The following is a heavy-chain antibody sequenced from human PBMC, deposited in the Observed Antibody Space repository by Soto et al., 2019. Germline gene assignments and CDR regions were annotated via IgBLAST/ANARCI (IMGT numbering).Heavy chain of an antibody. V-gene: IGHV3-48*01. CDR3: ARGSAAQFFVYHAPVSFDY. CDR1: GFTFSSYS. J-gene: IGHJ4*02. CDR2: ISSSSSTI. D-gene: IGHD2-2*02. Sequence: GGSLRLSCAASGFTFSSYSMNWVRQAPGKGLEWVSYISSSSSTIYYADSVKGRFTISRDNAKNSLYLQMNSLRAEDTAVYYCARGSAAQFFVYHAPVSFDYWGQGTLVTVSS.